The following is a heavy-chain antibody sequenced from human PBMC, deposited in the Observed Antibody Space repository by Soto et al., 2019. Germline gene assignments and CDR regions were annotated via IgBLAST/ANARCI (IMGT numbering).Heavy chain of an antibody. V-gene: IGHV3-7*03. CDR1: GFTFSSYW. CDR3: ARDRDIVVVVAATGFDY. CDR2: IKQDGSEK. D-gene: IGHD2-15*01. Sequence: GGSLRLSCAASGFTFSSYWMSWVRQAPGKGLEWVANIKQDGSEKYYVYSVKGRFTISRDSAKNSLYLQMNSLRAEDTAVYYCARDRDIVVVVAATGFDYWGQGTLVTVSS. J-gene: IGHJ4*02.